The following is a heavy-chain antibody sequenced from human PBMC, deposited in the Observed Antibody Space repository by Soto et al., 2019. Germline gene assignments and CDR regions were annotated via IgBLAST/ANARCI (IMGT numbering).Heavy chain of an antibody. Sequence: GRSLRLSCAASGYTFRSYDMHWVRQVRGKGLEWVSVIGSAGDSNYAPSVKGRFTISRENAKNSLYLQMNSLRAGDTAVYYCARGSKGTYGMDVWGQGTTVTVSS. J-gene: IGHJ6*02. V-gene: IGHV3-13*01. CDR1: GYTFRSYD. D-gene: IGHD3-10*01. CDR2: IGSAGDS. CDR3: ARGSKGTYGMDV.